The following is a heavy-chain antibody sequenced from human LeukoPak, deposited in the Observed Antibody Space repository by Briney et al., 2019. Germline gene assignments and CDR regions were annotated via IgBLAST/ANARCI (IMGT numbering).Heavy chain of an antibody. D-gene: IGHD1-1*01. CDR1: GFTFDNYA. CDR2: ISATAYTT. CDR3: AKHGRITTTASRFNWYFDF. Sequence: PGGSLRLSCAAPGFTFDNYAMSWVRQAPGKGLEWVPAISATAYTTHYADSVRGRFTISRDNSRNTLFLQMSGLRVEDTAVYYCAKHGRITTTASRFNWYFDFWGRGTLVSVSS. J-gene: IGHJ2*01. V-gene: IGHV3-23*01.